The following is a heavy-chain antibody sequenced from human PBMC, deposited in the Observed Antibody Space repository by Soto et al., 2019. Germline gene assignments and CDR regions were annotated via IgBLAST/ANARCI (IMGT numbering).Heavy chain of an antibody. D-gene: IGHD2-8*01. CDR3: ARGDSTDCSNGVCSFFYHHDMDG. J-gene: IGHJ6*02. Sequence: ASVKVSCKATGYSFTDYHIHWVRQAPGQGLEWLGRINPKRGGTSTAQKFQGWVTRTTDTTICTASRALTRLTSDDTAIYYCARGDSTDCSNGVCSFFYHHDMDGWGQGTTVTVSS. V-gene: IGHV1-2*04. CDR2: INPKRGGT. CDR1: GYSFTDYH.